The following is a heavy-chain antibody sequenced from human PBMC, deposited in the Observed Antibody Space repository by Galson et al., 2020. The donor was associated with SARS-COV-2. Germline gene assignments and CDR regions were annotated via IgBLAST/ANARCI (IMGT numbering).Heavy chain of an antibody. V-gene: IGHV3-53*01. CDR2: IYSGGST. CDR3: ARDLVYYGMDV. CDR1: GFTVSSNY. Sequence: GGSLRLSCAASGFTVSSNYMSWVRHAPGKGLEWVSVIYSGGSTYYADPVKGRFTISRDNSKNTLYLQMNSLRAEDTAVYYCARDLVYYGMDVWGQGTTVTVSS. D-gene: IGHD3-16*01. J-gene: IGHJ6*02.